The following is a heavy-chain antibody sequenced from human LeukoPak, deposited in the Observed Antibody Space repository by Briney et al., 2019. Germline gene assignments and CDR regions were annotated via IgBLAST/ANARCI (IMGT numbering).Heavy chain of an antibody. V-gene: IGHV4-59*01. CDR1: GGSISGYY. CDR2: IFYTWST. J-gene: IGHJ4*02. D-gene: IGHD3-9*01. CDR3: ARGERLGLDY. Sequence: SETLSLTCSVSGGSISGYYWSWIRQPPGKGLEWIGYIFYTWSTNSNPSLKSRVTISVDTSKNQFSLKLSSVTAADTAVYYCARGERLGLDYWGQGTLVTVSS.